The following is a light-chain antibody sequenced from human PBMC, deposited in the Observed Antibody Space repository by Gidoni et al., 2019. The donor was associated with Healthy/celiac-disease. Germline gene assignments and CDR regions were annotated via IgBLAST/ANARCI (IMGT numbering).Light chain of an antibody. CDR1: QSISSY. J-gene: IGKJ3*01. CDR3: QQSYSTPPEFT. Sequence: SQMTPSPSPLSASVGDRVTITCRASQSISSYLNWYQQKPGKAPKLLIYAASSLQSGVPSRFSGSGSGTDFTLTISSLQPEDFATYYCQQSYSTPPEFTFGPGTKVDIK. CDR2: AAS. V-gene: IGKV1-39*01.